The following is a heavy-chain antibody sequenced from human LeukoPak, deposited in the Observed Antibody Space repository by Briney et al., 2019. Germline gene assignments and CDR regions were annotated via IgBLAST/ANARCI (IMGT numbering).Heavy chain of an antibody. CDR1: GGSISSYY. Sequence: ETLSLTCTVSGGSISSYYWSWIRQAPGKGLEWVANINEDGSEKNYVDSVKGRFTISRDNAKNSLYLEMNSLTAEDTAVYYCANYYDSSGYYALDMWGQGTMVTVSP. CDR3: ANYYDSSGYYALDM. D-gene: IGHD3-22*01. J-gene: IGHJ3*02. CDR2: INEDGSEK. V-gene: IGHV3-7*01.